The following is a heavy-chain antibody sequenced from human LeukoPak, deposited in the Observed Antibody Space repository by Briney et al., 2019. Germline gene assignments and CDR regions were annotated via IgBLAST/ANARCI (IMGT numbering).Heavy chain of an antibody. CDR2: ISSGGNTI. CDR3: ARVGRGSGSPFDC. CDR1: GFTFSIYA. J-gene: IGHJ4*02. D-gene: IGHD3-10*01. V-gene: IGHV3-48*03. Sequence: PGGSLRLSCAASGFTFSIYAMGWVRQAPGKGLEWVSYISSGGNTIYYADSVKGRFTISRDNAKNSLYLQMNSLRAEDTAVYYCARVGRGSGSPFDCWGQGTLVTVSS.